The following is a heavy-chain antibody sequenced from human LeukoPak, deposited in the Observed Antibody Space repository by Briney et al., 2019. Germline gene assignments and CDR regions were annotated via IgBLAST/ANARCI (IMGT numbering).Heavy chain of an antibody. Sequence: SETLSLTCAVSGASISSGDWWSWVRQRPGKGLEWIGEVYHSGTTNYNPSLKSRVTISVDKSKNQFSLKLNSMTAADTAVYFRAREVWFGGLFPVMDVWGQGTTVTVSS. D-gene: IGHD3-10*01. V-gene: IGHV4-4*02. CDR2: VYHSGTT. CDR3: AREVWFGGLFPVMDV. J-gene: IGHJ6*02. CDR1: GASISSGDW.